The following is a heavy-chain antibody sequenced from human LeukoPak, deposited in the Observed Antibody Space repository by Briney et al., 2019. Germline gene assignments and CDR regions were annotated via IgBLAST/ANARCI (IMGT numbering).Heavy chain of an antibody. CDR1: GFTFSTYG. CDR2: ISYDGSNK. V-gene: IGHV3-30*19. CDR3: ARGAYDSSGYYLAFFDY. Sequence: GGSLRLSCAASGFTFSTYGMHWVRQAPGKGLEWVAVISYDGSNKYYADSVKGRFTISRDNSKNTLYLQMNSLRAEDTAVYYCARGAYDSSGYYLAFFDYWGQGTLVTVSS. J-gene: IGHJ4*02. D-gene: IGHD3-22*01.